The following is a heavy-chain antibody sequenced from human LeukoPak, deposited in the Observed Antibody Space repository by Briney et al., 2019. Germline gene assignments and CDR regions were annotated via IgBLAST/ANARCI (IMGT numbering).Heavy chain of an antibody. CDR1: GYTFTSYG. J-gene: IGHJ6*02. V-gene: IGHV1-18*01. D-gene: IGHD2-15*01. CDR3: ARDLDIVVVAAALRHYGLDV. Sequence: GASVKVSCKASGYTFTSYGISWVRQAPGQGLEWMGWISPFNGNTNYAQKVQGRVTMTTDTSTSTAYMELRSLRSDDTAVYYCARDLDIVVVAAALRHYGLDVWGRGTTVTVSS. CDR2: ISPFNGNT.